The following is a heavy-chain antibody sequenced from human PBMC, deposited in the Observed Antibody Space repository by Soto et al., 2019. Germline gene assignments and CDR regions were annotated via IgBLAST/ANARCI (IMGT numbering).Heavy chain of an antibody. CDR1: GFTFPIYA. D-gene: IGHD3-10*01. CDR3: AKDRDYYYGSGSYYKPTGFDP. CDR2: ISGSGGST. V-gene: IGHV3-23*01. Sequence: GGSLRLSCAASGFTFPIYAMNWVRQAPGKGLEWVSAISGSGGSTYYADTVKGRFTVSRDNSNNTLYLQMNSLGVDDTAVYYCAKDRDYYYGSGSYYKPTGFDPWGHGTLVTVSS. J-gene: IGHJ5*02.